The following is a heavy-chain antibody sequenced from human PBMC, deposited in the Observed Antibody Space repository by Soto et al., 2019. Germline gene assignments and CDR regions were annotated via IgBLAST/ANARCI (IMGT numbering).Heavy chain of an antibody. D-gene: IGHD3-16*01. CDR3: ARWASYGHGGGGWFDP. CDR2: IGTQHDA. CDR1: GFTFSTYD. Sequence: EVQLVESGGGLVQPGGSLRLSCAASGFTFSTYDMHWVRQAPGKGLEWVSAIGTQHDAYYPDSVKGRFTTSRENAKNPWYLQMKRLRAGDTAVYYCARWASYGHGGGGWFDPWGQGTLVTVSS. J-gene: IGHJ5*02. V-gene: IGHV3-13*01.